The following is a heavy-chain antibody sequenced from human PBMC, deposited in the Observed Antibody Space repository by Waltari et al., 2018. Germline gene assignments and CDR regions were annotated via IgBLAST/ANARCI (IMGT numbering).Heavy chain of an antibody. J-gene: IGHJ4*02. Sequence: EVQLVESGGGLVQPGGSLRLSCEASGFPYSSYWMNWVRQAPGKGLEWVANINQDGSERYYVDSVKGRFTISRDSAKNFLYLQMNSLRDEDTAFYYCVKDDLPGGAGYWGQGTLVAVSS. CDR3: VKDDLPGGAGY. V-gene: IGHV3-7*05. CDR1: GFPYSSYW. CDR2: INQDGSER. D-gene: IGHD3-10*01.